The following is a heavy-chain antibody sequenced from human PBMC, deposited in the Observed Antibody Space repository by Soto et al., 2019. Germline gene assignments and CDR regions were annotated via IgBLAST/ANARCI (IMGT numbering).Heavy chain of an antibody. CDR2: IWYDGGNK. V-gene: IGHV3-33*01. J-gene: IGHJ4*02. CDR1: GFTFSSYD. CDR3: VRRIDVDMINPFDN. Sequence: QVQLVESGGGVVQPGWSLRLSCAASGFTFSSYDMHWVRQAPGKGLEWVAVIWYDGGNKYYADSVKGRFTISRDNSKNTLYQHMSTVKAEETDGYYCVRRIDVDMINPFDNWGQGTMVTVSS. D-gene: IGHD2-15*01.